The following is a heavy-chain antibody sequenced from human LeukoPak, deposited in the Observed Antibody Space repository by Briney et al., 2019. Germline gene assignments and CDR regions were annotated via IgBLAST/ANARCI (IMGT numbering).Heavy chain of an antibody. CDR3: ARAMDGGNSDYYFDF. J-gene: IGHJ4*02. CDR2: ISNDGSNE. V-gene: IGHV3-30*04. CDR1: GFTFSSYA. D-gene: IGHD4-23*01. Sequence: GRSLRLSCAASGFTFSSYAVLWVRQAPGKGLDWVAFISNDGSNEYYADSVKGRFTISRDNSKNTVYLQMNSLRAEDTAVYFCARAMDGGNSDYYFDFWGQGTLVAVSS.